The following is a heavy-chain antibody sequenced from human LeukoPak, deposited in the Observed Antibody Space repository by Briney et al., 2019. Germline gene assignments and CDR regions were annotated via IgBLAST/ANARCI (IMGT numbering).Heavy chain of an antibody. D-gene: IGHD5/OR15-5a*01. V-gene: IGHV3-49*03. CDR3: TRNFGVYVRFFDY. J-gene: IGHJ4*02. CDR1: GFTVSSNY. Sequence: GGSLRLSCAASGFTVSSNYMSWFRQAPGKGLEWVGFIRSKAYGGTTEYAASVKGRFTISRDDSKSIAYLQMNSLKTEDTAVYYCTRNFGVYVRFFDYWGQGTLVTVSS. CDR2: IRSKAYGGTT.